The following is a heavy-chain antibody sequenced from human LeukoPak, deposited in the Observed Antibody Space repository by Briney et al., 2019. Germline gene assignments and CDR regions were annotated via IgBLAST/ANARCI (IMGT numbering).Heavy chain of an antibody. D-gene: IGHD2-2*01. J-gene: IGHJ6*02. Sequence: GESLRLSCAASGFTFSSYCMSWVRQAPGKGLEWVANIKQDGSEKYYVDSVKGRFTISRDNAKNSLYLQMNSLRDEDTAVYYCASHRSYQLRQAYYYYGMDVWGQGTTVTVSS. CDR2: IKQDGSEK. V-gene: IGHV3-7*03. CDR3: ASHRSYQLRQAYYYYGMDV. CDR1: GFTFSSYC.